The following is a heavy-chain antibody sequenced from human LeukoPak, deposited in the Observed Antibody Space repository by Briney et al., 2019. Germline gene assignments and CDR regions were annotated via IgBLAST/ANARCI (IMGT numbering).Heavy chain of an antibody. D-gene: IGHD2-21*02. Sequence: ASVKVSCKASGYTFTGYYMHWVRQAPGQGLEWMGWINPNSGGTNYAPTFQGRVTMTRDTSISTAYMELSRLTSDATTIYYCATTLHIVVVTWHAFDIWGQGTMVTVSS. CDR2: INPNSGGT. CDR1: GYTFTGYY. CDR3: ATTLHIVVVTWHAFDI. J-gene: IGHJ3*02. V-gene: IGHV1-2*02.